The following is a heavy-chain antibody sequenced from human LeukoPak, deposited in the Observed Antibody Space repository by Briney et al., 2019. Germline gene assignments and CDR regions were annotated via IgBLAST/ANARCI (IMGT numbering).Heavy chain of an antibody. CDR3: AKDRSTVTTGGMDV. CDR1: GFTFSSYG. CDR2: ISYDGSDI. D-gene: IGHD4-17*01. V-gene: IGHV3-30*18. Sequence: GRSLRLSCAASGFTFSSYGMHWVRQAPGKGLDWLAVISYDGSDIDYADSVEGRFTISRDNSKNTLYLQMNSLRAEDTAVYYCAKDRSTVTTGGMDVWGQGTTVTVSS. J-gene: IGHJ6*02.